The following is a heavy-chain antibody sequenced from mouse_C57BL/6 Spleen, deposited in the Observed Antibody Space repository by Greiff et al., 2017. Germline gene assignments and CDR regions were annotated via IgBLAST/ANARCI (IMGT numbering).Heavy chain of an antibody. D-gene: IGHD2-2*01. Sequence: VQLQQPGAELVRPGSSVKLSCKASGYTFTSYWMHWVKQRPIQGLEWIGNIDPSDSETHYNQKFKDKATLTVDKSSSTAYMQLSSLTSEDSAVYYCARNYYGNDRDAMDYWGQGTSVTVSS. V-gene: IGHV1-52*01. CDR1: GYTFTSYW. J-gene: IGHJ4*01. CDR3: ARNYYGNDRDAMDY. CDR2: IDPSDSET.